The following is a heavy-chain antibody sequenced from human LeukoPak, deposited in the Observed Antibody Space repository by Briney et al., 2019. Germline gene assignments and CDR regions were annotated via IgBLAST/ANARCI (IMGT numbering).Heavy chain of an antibody. V-gene: IGHV3-23*01. D-gene: IGHD2-8*01. Sequence: PGGSLRLSCAAPGFTFSSSAMSWVRQAPGKGLEWVSGISGSGGSTYYADSVKGRFTISRDNSKNTLYLQMNSLRAEDTAVYYCAKDRESHPYYLDYWGRGTLVTASS. CDR1: GFTFSSSA. CDR2: ISGSGGST. CDR3: AKDRESHPYYLDY. J-gene: IGHJ4*02.